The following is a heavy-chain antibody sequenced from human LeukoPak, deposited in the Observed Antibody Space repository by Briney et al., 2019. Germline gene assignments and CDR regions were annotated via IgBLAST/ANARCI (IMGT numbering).Heavy chain of an antibody. J-gene: IGHJ4*02. CDR3: ARDLYQYSSGWSSDY. CDR1: GYTFTSYA. Sequence: ASVKVSCKASGYTFTSYAMHWVRQAPGQRLEWMGWINAGNGNTKYSQKFQGRVTITRDTSASTAYMELSSLRSEDTAVYYCARDLYQYSSGWSSDYWGQGTLVTVSS. CDR2: INAGNGNT. D-gene: IGHD6-19*01. V-gene: IGHV1-3*01.